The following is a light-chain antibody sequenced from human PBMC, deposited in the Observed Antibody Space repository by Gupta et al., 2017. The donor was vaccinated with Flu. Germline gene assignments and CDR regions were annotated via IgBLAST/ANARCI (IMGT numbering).Light chain of an antibody. J-gene: IGKJ4*01. V-gene: IGKV2-28*01. Sequence: TAMTQSLLSLPVTPGEPASISRRSSQSLLHSNGYNYLDWYLQKPGQYAQLLIYLGSNRASGVPDRFSGSGSGTDFTLKISRGEAEDVGVYYCRQALQTPLTFGGGTKVEIK. CDR1: QSLLHSNGYNY. CDR2: LGS. CDR3: RQALQTPLT.